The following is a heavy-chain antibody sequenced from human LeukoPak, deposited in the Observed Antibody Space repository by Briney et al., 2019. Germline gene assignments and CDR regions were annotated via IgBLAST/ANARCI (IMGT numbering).Heavy chain of an antibody. D-gene: IGHD2-21*01. Sequence: GGSLRLSCAASGFTFSSYGMHWVRQAPGKGLEWVAVISYDGSNKYYADSVKGRFTISRDNSKNTLYLQMNSLRAEDTAVYYCTVVEKVNRKARYYYYMDVWGKGTTVTISS. CDR2: ISYDGSNK. V-gene: IGHV3-30*03. CDR3: TVVEKVNRKARYYYYMDV. CDR1: GFTFSSYG. J-gene: IGHJ6*03.